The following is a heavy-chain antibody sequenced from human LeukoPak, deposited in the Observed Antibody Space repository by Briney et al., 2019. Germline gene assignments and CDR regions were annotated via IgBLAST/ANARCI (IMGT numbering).Heavy chain of an antibody. V-gene: IGHV4-34*01. Sequence: KPSETLSLTCGVYGGSVSGYYWNWIRQPPGKGLEWIGEINHSGSTSYNPSLKSRVTISLDTSKNQFSLKLRSVTAADTAVYYCASRGDPRSSGYYHATNYYGMDVWGQETTVTVSS. CDR2: INHSGST. CDR1: GGSVSGYY. D-gene: IGHD3-22*01. J-gene: IGHJ6*02. CDR3: ASRGDPRSSGYYHATNYYGMDV.